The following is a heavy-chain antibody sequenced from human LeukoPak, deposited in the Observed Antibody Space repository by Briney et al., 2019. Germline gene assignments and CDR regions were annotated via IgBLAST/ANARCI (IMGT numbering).Heavy chain of an antibody. J-gene: IGHJ5*02. D-gene: IGHD3-10*01. CDR2: IYYSGST. CDR3: ARQSTMVRGVILNWFDP. CDR1: GGSISSSSYY. V-gene: IGHV4-39*01. Sequence: SEALSLTCTVSGGSISSSSYYWGWVRQPPGKGLVWFGSIYYSGSTYYNPSLKSRVTISVDTSKNQFSLKLSSVTAADTAVYYCARQSTMVRGVILNWFDPWGQGTLVTVSS.